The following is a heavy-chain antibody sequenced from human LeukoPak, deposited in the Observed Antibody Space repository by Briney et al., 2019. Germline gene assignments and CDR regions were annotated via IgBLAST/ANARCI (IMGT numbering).Heavy chain of an antibody. J-gene: IGHJ4*02. V-gene: IGHV3-23*01. CDR1: GITFGNYA. Sequence: GGSLRLSCAASGITFGNYAMSWVRQAPGKGLEWVSSVSGSGGSTYYADSVKGRFTVSRDNSKNTLYLQMNSLRAEDTAVYYCAKDRGSSGYYSTFDYWGQGALVTVSS. CDR2: VSGSGGST. CDR3: AKDRGSSGYYSTFDY. D-gene: IGHD3-22*01.